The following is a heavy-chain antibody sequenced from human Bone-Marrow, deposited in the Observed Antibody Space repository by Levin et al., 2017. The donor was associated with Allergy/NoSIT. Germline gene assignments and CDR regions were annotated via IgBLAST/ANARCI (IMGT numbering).Heavy chain of an antibody. J-gene: IGHJ4*02. CDR3: ARGEYRTSEIDF. Sequence: SETLSLTCTVSRGSMSNYYWNWIRQPPGKGLEWIGYISSTESTNYSPDLKGRVTISTTETQFSLRLTSVTAADTAVYFCARGEYRTSEIDFWGQGILITVSS. D-gene: IGHD2/OR15-2a*01. CDR1: RGSMSNYY. CDR2: ISSTEST. V-gene: IGHV4-59*01.